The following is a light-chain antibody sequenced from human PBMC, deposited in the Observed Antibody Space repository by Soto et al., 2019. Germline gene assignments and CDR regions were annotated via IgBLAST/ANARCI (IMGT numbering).Light chain of an antibody. CDR2: EGF. CDR1: SSDVGGSGL. V-gene: IGLV2-23*01. Sequence: QSPLTHPASVSGSPGQSTTISCTGTSSDVGGSGLVSWYQFHPGKAPKLLMFEGFKRPSGVSNRFSGYQSGSTASLTISGLEAEDEADYYCCSYAGRSTWDVVFGGGTKLTVL. J-gene: IGLJ2*01. CDR3: CSYAGRSTWDVV.